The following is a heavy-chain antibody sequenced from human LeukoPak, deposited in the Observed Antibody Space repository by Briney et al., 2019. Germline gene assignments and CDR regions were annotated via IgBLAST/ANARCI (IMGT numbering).Heavy chain of an antibody. Sequence: GGSLRLSCAASGVNVNNYFMGWVRQAPGKCLEWVALLSREGHTLYADSVKGRFTISRDNSKNTLYLQVNSLRAEDTAFYYCARGRGNDWGQGALVTVSS. D-gene: IGHD5-12*01. V-gene: IGHV3-53*01. J-gene: IGHJ4*02. CDR3: ARGRGND. CDR2: LSREGHT. CDR1: GVNVNNYF.